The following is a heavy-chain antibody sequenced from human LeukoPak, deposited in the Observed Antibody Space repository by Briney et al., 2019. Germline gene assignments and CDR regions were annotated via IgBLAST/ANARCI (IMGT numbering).Heavy chain of an antibody. Sequence: PGGSLRLSCAASGFTFNSYGMHWVRQAPGKGLEWVAVIWSDGSNEYYAESVKGRFTISRDNSKDTVYLQLNSLRAEDTAVYYCARRSSGTYGFDCWGQGTLVTVSS. J-gene: IGHJ4*02. CDR2: IWSDGSNE. CDR1: GFTFNSYG. CDR3: ARRSSGTYGFDC. D-gene: IGHD1-26*01. V-gene: IGHV3-33*08.